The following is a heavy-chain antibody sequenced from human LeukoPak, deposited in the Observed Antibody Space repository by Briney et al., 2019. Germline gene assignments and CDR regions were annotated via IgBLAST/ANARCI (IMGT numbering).Heavy chain of an antibody. CDR1: GFTFSSYW. CDR3: TRGYAGIDY. Sequence: PGGSLRLSCAASGFTFSSYWMHWVRQAPGKGLVWVSRINTDGISTIYADSVKGRFTISRDNAKNTLYLQMNSLRAEDTSVYYCTRGYAGIDYWGRGTLVTVSS. J-gene: IGHJ4*02. V-gene: IGHV3-74*01. CDR2: INTDGIST. D-gene: IGHD5-12*01.